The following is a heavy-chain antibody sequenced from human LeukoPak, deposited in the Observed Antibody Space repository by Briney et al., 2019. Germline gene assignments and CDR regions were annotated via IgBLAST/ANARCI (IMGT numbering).Heavy chain of an antibody. CDR3: ASYFTMGAFDI. V-gene: IGHV4-39*07. D-gene: IGHD3-10*01. Sequence: PSETLSLTCTVSGGSISSSSYYWGWIRQPPGKGLEWIGSIYYSGSTYYNPSLKSRVTISVDTSKNQFSLKLSSVTAADTAVYYCASYFTMGAFDIWGQGTMVTVSS. CDR2: IYYSGST. J-gene: IGHJ3*02. CDR1: GGSISSSSYY.